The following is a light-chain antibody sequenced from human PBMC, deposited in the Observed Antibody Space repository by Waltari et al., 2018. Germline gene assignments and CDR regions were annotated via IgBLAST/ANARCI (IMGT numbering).Light chain of an antibody. CDR1: ALPTQS. Sequence: SHDLTQPPSVSVSPGQTATITCSGAALPTQSAYWFQKKPGQAPVFVIYKDTERPSGIPERFSGSSSGTTVTLTISGVQADDEADYYCQSADISSSYRVFGGGTKLSVL. CDR2: KDT. V-gene: IGLV3-25*03. J-gene: IGLJ3*02. CDR3: QSADISSSYRV.